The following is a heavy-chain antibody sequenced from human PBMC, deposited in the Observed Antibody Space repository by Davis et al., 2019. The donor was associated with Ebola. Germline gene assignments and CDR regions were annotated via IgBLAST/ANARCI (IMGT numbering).Heavy chain of an antibody. CDR1: GGSISSSSYY. D-gene: IGHD6-19*01. Sequence: PSETLSLTCTVSGGSISSSSYYWGWIRQPPGKGLEWIGSIYYSGSTYYNPSLKSRVTISVDTSKNQFSLKLSSVTAADTAVYYCARLRAVAGYYYYGMDVWGQGTTVTVSS. J-gene: IGHJ6*02. CDR2: IYYSGST. V-gene: IGHV4-39*01. CDR3: ARLRAVAGYYYYGMDV.